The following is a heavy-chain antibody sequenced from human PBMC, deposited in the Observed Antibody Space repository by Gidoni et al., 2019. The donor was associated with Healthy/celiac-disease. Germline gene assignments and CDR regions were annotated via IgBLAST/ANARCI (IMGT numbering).Heavy chain of an antibody. CDR3: ARLALGYCSSTSCSYGNYYYYGMDV. D-gene: IGHD2-2*01. CDR2: IYPGDSDT. J-gene: IGHJ6*02. V-gene: IGHV5-51*01. CDR1: GYSFTSYW. Sequence: EVQLVQSGAEVKKPGESLKISCKGSGYSFTSYWIGWVRQLPGKGLEWMGIIYPGDSDTRYSPSFQGQVTISADKSISTAYLQWSSLKASDTAMYYCARLALGYCSSTSCSYGNYYYYGMDVWGQGTTVTVSS.